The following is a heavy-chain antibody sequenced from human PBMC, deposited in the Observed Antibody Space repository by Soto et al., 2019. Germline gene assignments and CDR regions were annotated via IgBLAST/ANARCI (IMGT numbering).Heavy chain of an antibody. D-gene: IGHD3-9*01. CDR1: GFTFSNYA. CDR3: AKAYFDILTGYFGDY. J-gene: IGHJ4*02. V-gene: IGHV3-23*01. Sequence: VQLLESGGGLVQPGGSLRLSCAASGFTFSNYAMSWVRQAPGKGLEWGSGMSNSGSRTYYADSVKGRFIISRDNSKNTLYLQMNSLRPEDTAVYYCAKAYFDILTGYFGDYWGQGTLVSVSS. CDR2: MSNSGSRT.